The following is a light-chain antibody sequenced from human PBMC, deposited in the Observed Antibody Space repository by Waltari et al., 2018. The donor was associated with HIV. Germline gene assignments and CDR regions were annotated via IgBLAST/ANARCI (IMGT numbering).Light chain of an antibody. J-gene: IGKJ2*01. V-gene: IGKV1-39*01. CDR1: QTISSY. CDR3: QQSYSTPRT. Sequence: IQMTQSPSSLSASVGDRVTIPCRASQTISSYLNWYQQKPGKAPMLLIYGASTLHSGVPARFSGSGSGTDFTLTISSLQPEDFATYYCQQSYSTPRTFGQGTKLEIK. CDR2: GAS.